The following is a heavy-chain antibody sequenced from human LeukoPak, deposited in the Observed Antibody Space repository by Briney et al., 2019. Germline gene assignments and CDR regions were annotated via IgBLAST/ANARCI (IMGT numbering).Heavy chain of an antibody. Sequence: GGSLRLSCAASGFTFSSYSMNWVRQAPGKGLEWVSSISSSSSYIYYADSVKGRFTISRDNAKNSLYLQMNSLRAEDTAVYYCARDGGGDYGDYYFDYWGQGTLVTVSS. CDR2: ISSSSSYI. CDR3: ARDGGGDYGDYYFDY. J-gene: IGHJ4*02. D-gene: IGHD4-17*01. CDR1: GFTFSSYS. V-gene: IGHV3-21*01.